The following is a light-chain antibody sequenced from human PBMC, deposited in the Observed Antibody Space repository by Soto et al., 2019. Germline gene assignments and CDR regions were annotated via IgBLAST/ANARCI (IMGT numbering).Light chain of an antibody. J-gene: IGKJ2*01. CDR1: QSVSSSY. Sequence: EIVLTQSPGTLSLSPGERVTLSCRASQSVSSSYLAWYQQKPGQAPSLLIYGASSRATGIPDRFSGSGSGTHFTLTIRRLEPEDFAVYYCQQYGNSPSYTFGQGTKLEIK. CDR2: GAS. V-gene: IGKV3-20*01. CDR3: QQYGNSPSYT.